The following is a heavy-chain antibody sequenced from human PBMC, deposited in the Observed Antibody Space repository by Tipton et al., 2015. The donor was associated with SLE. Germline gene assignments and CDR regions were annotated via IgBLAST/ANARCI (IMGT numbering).Heavy chain of an antibody. Sequence: SLRLSCAASGFTFSNYWMHWVRQVPGKGLVWVSRINTDVRITNYADSAKGRFTISRDNAKNTLYLQMTSVRAEDTAIYYCARDVGGFGGYWGQGTLVTVS. V-gene: IGHV3-74*01. J-gene: IGHJ4*02. CDR2: INTDVRIT. CDR1: GFTFSNYW. CDR3: ARDVGGFGGY. D-gene: IGHD1-26*01.